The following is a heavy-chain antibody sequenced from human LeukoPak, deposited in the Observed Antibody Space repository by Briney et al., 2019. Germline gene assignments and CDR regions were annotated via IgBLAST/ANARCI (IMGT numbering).Heavy chain of an antibody. D-gene: IGHD5-12*01. CDR1: GFTFSNAW. J-gene: IGHJ4*02. CDR3: TTTRGYSGYALGY. V-gene: IGHV3-15*01. CDR2: IKSKPDGGTT. Sequence: PGGCRRLSCAASGFTFSNAWMSWARQAPGKGLEWVGRIKSKPDGGTTDYAAPVKGRFTVSRDDSKNTVYLQMDSLKTEDTAVYYCTTTRGYSGYALGYWGQGTLVTVSS.